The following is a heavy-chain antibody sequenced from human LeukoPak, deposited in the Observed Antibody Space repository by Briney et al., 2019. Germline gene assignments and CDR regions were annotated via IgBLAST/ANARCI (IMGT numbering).Heavy chain of an antibody. CDR1: GYTFTSYY. CDR3: ARDFSLLNTQQNYDAFDI. CDR2: INPSGGST. J-gene: IGHJ3*02. V-gene: IGHV1-46*01. Sequence: PGASVKVSCKASGYTFTSYYMHWVRQAPGQGLEWMGIINPSGGSTSYAQKFQGRVTMTRDTSTSTVYMELSSLRSEDTAVYYCARDFSLLNTQQNYDAFDIWGQGTMVTVSS. D-gene: IGHD1-1*01.